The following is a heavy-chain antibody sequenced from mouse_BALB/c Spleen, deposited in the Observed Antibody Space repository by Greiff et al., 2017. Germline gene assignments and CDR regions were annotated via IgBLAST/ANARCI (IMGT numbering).Heavy chain of an antibody. CDR3: AREGGYYAFAY. J-gene: IGHJ3*01. CDR1: GYSITSGYY. D-gene: IGHD2-3*01. Sequence: EVQLQQSGPGLVKPSQSLSLTCSVTGYSITSGYYWNWIRQFPGNKLEWMGYISYDGSNNYNPSLKNRISITRDTSKNQFFLKLNSVTTEDTATYYCAREGGYYAFAYWGQGTLVTVSA. V-gene: IGHV3-6*02. CDR2: ISYDGSN.